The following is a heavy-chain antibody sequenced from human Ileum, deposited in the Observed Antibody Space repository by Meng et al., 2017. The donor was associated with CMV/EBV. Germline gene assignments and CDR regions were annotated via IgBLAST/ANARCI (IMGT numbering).Heavy chain of an antibody. D-gene: IGHD2-2*01. CDR1: GGSISSGDYY. CDR3: ARFHVVVPAAKWTVEYYFDY. Sequence: SETLSLTCTVSGGSISSGDYYWSWIRQPPGKGLEWIGYIYYSGSTYYNPSLKGRVTISVDTSKNQFSLKLSSVAAADTAVYYCARFHVVVPAAKWTVEYYFDYWGQGTLVTVSS. V-gene: IGHV4-30-4*08. CDR2: IYYSGST. J-gene: IGHJ4*02.